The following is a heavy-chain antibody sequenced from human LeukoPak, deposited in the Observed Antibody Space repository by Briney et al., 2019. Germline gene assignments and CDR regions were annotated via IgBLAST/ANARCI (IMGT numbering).Heavy chain of an antibody. V-gene: IGHV3-66*01. CDR3: TTDTWTSATDVDY. J-gene: IGHJ4*02. CDR2: IYSGGST. D-gene: IGHD1-26*01. CDR1: GFTVSSNY. Sequence: GGSLRLSCAASGFTVSSNYMSWVRQAPGKGLEWVSVIYSGGSTYYADSVKGRFTISRDNSKNTLYLQMNSLRAEDTAVYYCTTDTWTSATDVDYWGQGTLVTVSS.